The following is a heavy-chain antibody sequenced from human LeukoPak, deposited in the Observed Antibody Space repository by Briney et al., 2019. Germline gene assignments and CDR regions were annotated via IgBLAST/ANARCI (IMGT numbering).Heavy chain of an antibody. CDR3: AKDYGSGHAVFDY. V-gene: IGHV3-30*18. Sequence: GGSLRLSCAASGFPFSSYGMHWVRQAPGKGLEWVAVISCDGSNKYYTDSVKGRFTISRDNSKNTLYLQMNSLRAEDTAVYYCAKDYGSGHAVFDYWGQGTLVTVSS. CDR2: ISCDGSNK. D-gene: IGHD3-10*01. J-gene: IGHJ4*02. CDR1: GFPFSSYG.